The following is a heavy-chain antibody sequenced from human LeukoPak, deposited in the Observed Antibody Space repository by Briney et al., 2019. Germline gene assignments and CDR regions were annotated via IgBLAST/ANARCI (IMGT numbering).Heavy chain of an antibody. Sequence: SETLSLTCTVSGGSISSYYWSWIRQPPGKGLEWIGYIYYSGSTNYNPSLKSRVTISIDTSKNQFSLKLSSVTAADTAVYYCARAGGFTITRGAANNRFDPWGQGPLVTVSS. V-gene: IGHV4-59*12. CDR2: IYYSGST. J-gene: IGHJ5*02. CDR3: ARAGGFTITRGAANNRFDP. D-gene: IGHD3-10*01. CDR1: GGSISSYY.